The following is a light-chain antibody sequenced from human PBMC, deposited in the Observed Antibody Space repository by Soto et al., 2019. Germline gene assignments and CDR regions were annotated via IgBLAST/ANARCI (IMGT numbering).Light chain of an antibody. Sequence: QSVLTQPPSASGSPGQSVTISCTGTSSDVGGYNYVSWYQQHPGKAPKLMIYEVNKRPSGVPDRFSGSKSGNTASLTVSGLQAEDEADYYCSSYAGSENFVFGTGTKVTVL. CDR3: SSYAGSENFV. CDR1: SSDVGGYNY. CDR2: EVN. J-gene: IGLJ1*01. V-gene: IGLV2-8*01.